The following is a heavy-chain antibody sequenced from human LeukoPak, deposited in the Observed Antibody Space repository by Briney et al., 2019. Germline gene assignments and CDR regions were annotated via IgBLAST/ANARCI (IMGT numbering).Heavy chain of an antibody. CDR2: ISYSGST. CDR1: GGSISSYY. D-gene: IGHD6-19*01. CDR3: ARFPTTGYSSGWYLKMIASALGYMDV. Sequence: PSETLSLTCTVPGGSISSYYWSWIRQPPGKGLEWIGYISYSGSTNCNPSLKSRVTISVDTSKHQFSLKLSSVTAADTAVYYCARFPTTGYSSGWYLKMIASALGYMDVWGQGTTVTVSS. V-gene: IGHV4-59*01. J-gene: IGHJ6*02.